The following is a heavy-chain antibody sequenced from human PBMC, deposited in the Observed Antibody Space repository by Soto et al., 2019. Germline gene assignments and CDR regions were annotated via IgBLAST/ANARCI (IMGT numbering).Heavy chain of an antibody. Sequence: SETLSLTCTVSGGSISSYYWSWIRQPPGKGLEWIGYIYYSGSTNYNPSLKSRVTISVDTSKNQFSLKLSSVTAADTAVYYCAGLPPPYSGSYHEPFDYWGQGTLVTVSS. D-gene: IGHD1-26*01. V-gene: IGHV4-59*08. CDR2: IYYSGST. CDR3: AGLPPPYSGSYHEPFDY. J-gene: IGHJ4*02. CDR1: GGSISSYY.